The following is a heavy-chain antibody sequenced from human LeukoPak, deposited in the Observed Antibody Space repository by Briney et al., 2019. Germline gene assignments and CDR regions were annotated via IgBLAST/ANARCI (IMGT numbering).Heavy chain of an antibody. V-gene: IGHV3-21*04. Sequence: GGSLRLSCAASGFTFSSYSMNWVRQAPGKGLEWVSSISSSSYIYYADSVKGRFTISRDNSKNTLYLQMNSLRAEDTAVYYCAKDPYDFWSGSIINYFDYWGQGTLVTVSS. CDR1: GFTFSSYS. CDR2: ISSSSYI. CDR3: AKDPYDFWSGSIINYFDY. D-gene: IGHD3-3*01. J-gene: IGHJ4*02.